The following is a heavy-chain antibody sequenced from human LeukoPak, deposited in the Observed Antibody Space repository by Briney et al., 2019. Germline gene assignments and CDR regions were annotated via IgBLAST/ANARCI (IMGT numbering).Heavy chain of an antibody. CDR1: GGSISSSSYY. V-gene: IGHV4-39*01. CDR3: AKVYSSSSRDAFDV. J-gene: IGHJ3*01. D-gene: IGHD6-6*01. CDR2: IYYSGST. Sequence: SETLSLTCTVSGGSISSSSYYWGWIRQPPGKGLEWIGSIYYSGSTYYNPSLKSRVTISVDTSKNQFSLKLTSMTAADTAIYYCAKVYSSSSRDAFDVWGQGTMVTVSS.